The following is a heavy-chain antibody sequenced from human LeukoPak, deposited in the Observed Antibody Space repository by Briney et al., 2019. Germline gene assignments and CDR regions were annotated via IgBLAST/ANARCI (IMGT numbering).Heavy chain of an antibody. D-gene: IGHD3-22*01. CDR2: IYHSGST. CDR1: GGSISSGDYY. V-gene: IGHV4-30-4*01. Sequence: SGTLSLTCTVSGGSISSGDYYWSWIRQPPGKGLEWIGYIYHSGSTYYNPSLKSRVTISVDTSKNQFSLKLSSVTAADTAVYYCARGRRGSSGDSSGSWRDYYYYGMDVWGQGTTVTVSS. J-gene: IGHJ6*02. CDR3: ARGRRGSSGDSSGSWRDYYYYGMDV.